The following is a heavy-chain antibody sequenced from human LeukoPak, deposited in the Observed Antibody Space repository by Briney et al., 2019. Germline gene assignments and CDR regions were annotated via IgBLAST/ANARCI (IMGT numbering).Heavy chain of an antibody. CDR1: GFTFSNYW. J-gene: IGHJ4*02. CDR3: ARRRYNWNAIDY. Sequence: GGSLRLSCAASGFTFSNYWIHWVRQAPGKGLEWVSYISSSGSTLYYADSVKGRITISRGNAENSLYLQMNSLRAEDTAVYYCARRRYNWNAIDYWGQGTLVTVSS. D-gene: IGHD1-20*01. V-gene: IGHV3-11*01. CDR2: ISSSGSTL.